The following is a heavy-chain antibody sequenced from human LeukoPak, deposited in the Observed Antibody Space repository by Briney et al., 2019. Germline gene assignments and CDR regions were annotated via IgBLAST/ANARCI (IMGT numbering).Heavy chain of an antibody. J-gene: IGHJ5*02. V-gene: IGHV1-18*01. CDR2: ISAYNGNT. D-gene: IGHD4-17*01. CDR3: ARDSATVTTSFDP. CDR1: GYAFTSYG. Sequence: ASVKVSCKASGYAFTSYGISWVRQAPGQGLEWMGWISAYNGNTNYAQKLQGRVTMTTDTSTSTAYMELRSLRSDDTAVYYCARDSATVTTSFDPWAREPWSPSPQ.